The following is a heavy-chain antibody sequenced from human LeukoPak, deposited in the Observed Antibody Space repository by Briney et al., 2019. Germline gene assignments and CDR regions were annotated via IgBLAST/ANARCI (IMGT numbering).Heavy chain of an antibody. J-gene: IGHJ3*01. CDR1: GLVFTSSG. D-gene: IGHD5-24*01. V-gene: IGHV3-30*19. CDR3: ARDPGDGHNAEAFDV. Sequence: PGRSLTLACALDGLVFTSSGMRSARQARGEWLGSEALISYGGSNKFEGDSVKGQFSISRDNSKTTLYLQMNSMRAEDAAVYFSARDPGDGHNAEAFDVWGHGTMVTVSS. CDR2: ISYGGSNK.